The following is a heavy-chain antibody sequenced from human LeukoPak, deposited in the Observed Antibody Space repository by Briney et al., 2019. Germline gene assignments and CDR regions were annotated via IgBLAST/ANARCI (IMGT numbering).Heavy chain of an antibody. CDR1: GFTFSSYS. CDR3: ARESDYDFWSGYTVLDY. J-gene: IGHJ4*02. Sequence: PGGSLRLSCAASGFTFSSYSMNWVRQAPGKGLEWVSYISSSSSTIYYADSVKGRFTISRDDAKNSLYLQMNSLRAEDTAVYYCARESDYDFWSGYTVLDYWGQGTLVTVSS. D-gene: IGHD3-3*01. V-gene: IGHV3-48*01. CDR2: ISSSSSTI.